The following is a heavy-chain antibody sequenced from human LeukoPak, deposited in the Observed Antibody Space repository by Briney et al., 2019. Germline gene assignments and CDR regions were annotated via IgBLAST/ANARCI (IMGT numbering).Heavy chain of an antibody. V-gene: IGHV3-21*01. D-gene: IGHD3-22*01. CDR3: VRDGAYYDSAPYNFDY. J-gene: IGHJ4*02. Sequence: GGSLRLSCAASGFTFSSYSINWVRQAPGKGLEWISSISNTNTYINYADSVKGRFTISRDNAKNSLYLQMTSLRVEDTAVYYCVRDGAYYDSAPYNFDYWGQGTLVAVSS. CDR2: ISNTNTYI. CDR1: GFTFSSYS.